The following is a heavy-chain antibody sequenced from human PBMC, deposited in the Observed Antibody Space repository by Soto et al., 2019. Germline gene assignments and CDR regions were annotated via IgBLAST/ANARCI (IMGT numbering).Heavy chain of an antibody. J-gene: IGHJ5*02. V-gene: IGHV4-34*01. CDR2: INRSGST. CDR3: ASRGIVVVPAAYNWFDP. CDR1: GGSFSGYY. D-gene: IGHD2-2*01. Sequence: SETLSLTCAVYGGSFSGYYWSWIRQPPGKGLEWIGEINRSGSTNYNPSLKSRVTISVDTSKNQFSLKLSSVTAADTAVYYCASRGIVVVPAAYNWFDPWGQGTLVTVS.